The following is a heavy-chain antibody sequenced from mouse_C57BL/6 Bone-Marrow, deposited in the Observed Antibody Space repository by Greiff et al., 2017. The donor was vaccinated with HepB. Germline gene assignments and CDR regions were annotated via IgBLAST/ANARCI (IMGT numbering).Heavy chain of an antibody. CDR2: INYDGSST. CDR1: GFTFSDYY. J-gene: IGHJ4*01. V-gene: IGHV5-16*01. Sequence: EVQLVESEGGLVQPGSSMKLSCTASGFTFSDYYMAWVRQVPEKGLEWVANINYDGSSTYYLDSLKSRFIISRDNAKNILYLQMSSLKSEDTATYYCARDGKNYAMDYWGQGTSVTVSS. D-gene: IGHD4-1*01. CDR3: ARDGKNYAMDY.